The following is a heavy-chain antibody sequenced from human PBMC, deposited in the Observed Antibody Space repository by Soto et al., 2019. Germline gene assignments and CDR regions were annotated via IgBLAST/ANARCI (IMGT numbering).Heavy chain of an antibody. CDR2: INPSGGST. CDR3: ANTIYGDSNDF. D-gene: IGHD4-17*01. V-gene: IGHV1-46*01. CDR1: GYTFTRYY. J-gene: IGHJ4*02. Sequence: GASVKVSCKASGYTFTRYYMDWVRQAPGQGLEWMGKINPSGGSTSYAQKFQGRVTMTRDTSTSTVYMEVNNLRSDDTAVYYCANTIYGDSNDFWGQGTLVTV.